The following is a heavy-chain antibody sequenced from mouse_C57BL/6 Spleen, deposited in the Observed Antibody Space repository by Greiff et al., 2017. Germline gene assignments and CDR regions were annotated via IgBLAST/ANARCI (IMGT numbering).Heavy chain of an antibody. D-gene: IGHD2-5*01. CDR1: GYTFTSYW. CDR2: IDPSDSYT. V-gene: IGHV1-50*01. Sequence: VKQSCKASGYTFTSYWMQWVKQRTGQGLEWIGEIDPSDSYTNYNQKFKGKATLTVDTSSSTAYMQLSSLTSEDSAVYYCARGSVTGDFDYWGQGTTLTVSS. CDR3: ARGSVTGDFDY. J-gene: IGHJ2*01.